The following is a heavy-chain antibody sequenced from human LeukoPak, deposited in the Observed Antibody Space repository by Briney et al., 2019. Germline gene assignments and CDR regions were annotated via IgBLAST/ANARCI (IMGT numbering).Heavy chain of an antibody. D-gene: IGHD5-18*01. Sequence: GGSLRLSCAASGFTFSTYWMSWVRRTPGKGLEWVSGISGSGDNTLYADSVKGRFTISRDNSRNTVYLQINSLRAEDTAVYYCGKTTVGYSSGQKPAWPVDYWGQGTLVTVSS. CDR2: ISGSGDNT. V-gene: IGHV3-23*01. CDR1: GFTFSTYW. CDR3: GKTTVGYSSGQKPAWPVDY. J-gene: IGHJ4*02.